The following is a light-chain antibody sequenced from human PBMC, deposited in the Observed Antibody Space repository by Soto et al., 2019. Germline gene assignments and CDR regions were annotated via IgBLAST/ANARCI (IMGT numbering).Light chain of an antibody. Sequence: EIVMTQSPATLSVSPGERVTLSCRASQSISSHLAWYQQKPGQAPSLLIYDASTRATDIPARFSGSGSGTEFTLTIRSLQSEDFVVYYCQQYYRWPITFGQGTRLEI. CDR2: DAS. CDR1: QSISSH. CDR3: QQYYRWPIT. J-gene: IGKJ5*01. V-gene: IGKV3-15*01.